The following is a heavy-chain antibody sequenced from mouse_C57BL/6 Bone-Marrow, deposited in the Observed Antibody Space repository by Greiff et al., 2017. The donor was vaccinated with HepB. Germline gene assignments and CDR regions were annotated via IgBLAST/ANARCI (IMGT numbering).Heavy chain of an antibody. Sequence: EVKLMESGGGLVQPGGSLSLSCAASGFTFTDYYMSWVRQPPGKALEWLGFIRNKANGYTTEYSASVKGRFTISRDNSQSILYLQMNALRAEDSATYYCARSMVTTLDYWGQGTTLTVSS. CDR3: ARSMVTTLDY. V-gene: IGHV7-3*01. J-gene: IGHJ2*01. D-gene: IGHD2-2*01. CDR2: IRNKANGYTT. CDR1: GFTFTDYY.